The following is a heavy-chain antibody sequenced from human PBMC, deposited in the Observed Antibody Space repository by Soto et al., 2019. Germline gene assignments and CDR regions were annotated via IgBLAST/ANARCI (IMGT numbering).Heavy chain of an antibody. Sequence: ASVNVSCKSSGYTFTSYYIHWVRQGPGQGLECMGIINPSGGSTIYAQKFQGRVTMTRDTSTSTVYMELSSLRSEDTAVYYCARSGSYLSDPQDYWGQGTLVTVSS. CDR2: INPSGGST. J-gene: IGHJ4*02. D-gene: IGHD1-26*01. V-gene: IGHV1-46*01. CDR3: ARSGSYLSDPQDY. CDR1: GYTFTSYY.